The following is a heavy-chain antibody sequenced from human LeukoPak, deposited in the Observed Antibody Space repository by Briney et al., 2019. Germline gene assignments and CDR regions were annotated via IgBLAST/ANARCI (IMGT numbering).Heavy chain of an antibody. CDR3: AVNQVDGTGIIDL. Sequence: ASVKVSCKASGYTFTDYYIHWVRQAPGHSLEWMGWINPDIGATNYAQKFQGRVTMTRETSIVTAYMELGRLGSDDTAVYYCAVNQVDGTGIIDLWGQGTLVTVSS. CDR2: INPDIGAT. J-gene: IGHJ5*02. CDR1: GYTFTDYY. V-gene: IGHV1-2*02. D-gene: IGHD1-14*01.